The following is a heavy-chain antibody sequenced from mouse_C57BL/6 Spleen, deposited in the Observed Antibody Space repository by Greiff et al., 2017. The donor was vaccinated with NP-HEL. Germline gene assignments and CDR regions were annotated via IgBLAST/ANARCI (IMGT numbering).Heavy chain of an antibody. D-gene: IGHD1-1*01. CDR1: GFTFSSYT. CDR3: ARQCYGSSPDWYFDV. V-gene: IGHV5-9*01. J-gene: IGHJ1*03. Sequence: EVNLVESGGGLVKPGGSLKLSCAASGFTFSSYTMSWVRQTPEKRLEWVATISGGGGNTYYPDSVKGRFTISRDNAKNTLYLQMSSLRSEDTALYYCARQCYGSSPDWYFDVWGTGTTVTVSS. CDR2: ISGGGGNT.